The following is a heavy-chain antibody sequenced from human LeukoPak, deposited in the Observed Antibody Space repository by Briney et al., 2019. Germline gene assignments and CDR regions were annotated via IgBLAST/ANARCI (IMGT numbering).Heavy chain of an antibody. CDR3: ARDATMVRDLVLANWFDP. Sequence: ESSETLSLTCTVSGGSISSYYWSWIRQPAGKGLEWIGRIYTSGSTNYNPSLKSRVTMSVDTSKNQFSLELSSVTAADTAVYYCARDATMVRDLVLANWFDPWGQGTLVTVSS. D-gene: IGHD3-10*01. J-gene: IGHJ5*02. CDR1: GGSISSYY. V-gene: IGHV4-4*07. CDR2: IYTSGST.